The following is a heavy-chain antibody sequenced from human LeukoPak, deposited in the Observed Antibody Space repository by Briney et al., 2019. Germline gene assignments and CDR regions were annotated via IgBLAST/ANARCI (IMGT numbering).Heavy chain of an antibody. D-gene: IGHD2-2*01. Sequence: GGSLRLSCAASGFTFSDYYMSWIRQAPGKGLEWVSYISSSGSTIYYADSVKGRFTISRDNAKNSLYLQMNSLRAEDTAVYYCARLGDIVVVPAAPFDYWGQGTLVTVSS. V-gene: IGHV3-11*04. CDR3: ARLGDIVVVPAAPFDY. CDR2: ISSSGSTI. CDR1: GFTFSDYY. J-gene: IGHJ4*02.